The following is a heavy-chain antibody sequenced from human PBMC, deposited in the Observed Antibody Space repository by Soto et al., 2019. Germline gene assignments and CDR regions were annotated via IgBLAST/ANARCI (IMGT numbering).Heavy chain of an antibody. D-gene: IGHD3-16*01. J-gene: IGHJ6*02. CDR3: ASNYAYAEGYYFYGIDV. Sequence: EVQLVESGGGLVQPGGSLRLSCAASGFTFWNYWVLWVRQAPGKGLVWVSRVNSDGDTTYYADSVKGRFTISRDNAKNTLQLQMNSLGAEDTAVYYCASNYAYAEGYYFYGIDVWGQGTTVTVSS. V-gene: IGHV3-74*01. CDR2: VNSDGDTT. CDR1: GFTFWNYW.